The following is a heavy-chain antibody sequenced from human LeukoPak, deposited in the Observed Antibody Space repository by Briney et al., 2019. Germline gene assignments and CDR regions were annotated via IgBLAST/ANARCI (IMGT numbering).Heavy chain of an antibody. J-gene: IGHJ2*01. Sequence: PSETLSLTCAVYGGSFSGYYWSWIRQPPGKGLEWIGEINHSGSTNHNPSLKSRVTISVDTSKNQFSLKLSSVTAADTAVYYCARGWGYDRAPSPRRWYFDLWGRGTLVTVSS. CDR2: INHSGST. D-gene: IGHD3-22*01. V-gene: IGHV4-34*01. CDR3: ARGWGYDRAPSPRRWYFDL. CDR1: GGSFSGYY.